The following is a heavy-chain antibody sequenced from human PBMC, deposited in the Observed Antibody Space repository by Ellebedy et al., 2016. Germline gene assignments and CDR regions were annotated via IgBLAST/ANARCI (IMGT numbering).Heavy chain of an antibody. CDR3: ASGYFDWSAGIGDDAFDI. Sequence: GESLKISCKGSGYSFTSYWISWVRQMPGKGLEWMGRIDPSDSYTNYSPSFQGHVTISADKSISTAYLQWSSLKASDTAMYYCASGYFDWSAGIGDDAFDIWGQGTMVTVSS. J-gene: IGHJ3*02. CDR2: IDPSDSYT. CDR1: GYSFTSYW. V-gene: IGHV5-10-1*01. D-gene: IGHD3-9*01.